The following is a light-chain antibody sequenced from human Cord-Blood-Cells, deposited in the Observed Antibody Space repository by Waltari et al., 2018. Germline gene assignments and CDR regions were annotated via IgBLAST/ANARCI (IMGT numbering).Light chain of an antibody. J-gene: IGLJ3*02. CDR2: DVS. Sequence: QSALTQPASVSGSPGQSITIPCTGTSSYVAGYNYVSWYQQHPGKAPKLMIYDVSKRPSGVSNRFSGSKSGNTASLTISGLQAEDEADYYCSSYTSSSTWVFGGGTKLTVL. V-gene: IGLV2-14*01. CDR1: SSYVAGYNY. CDR3: SSYTSSSTWV.